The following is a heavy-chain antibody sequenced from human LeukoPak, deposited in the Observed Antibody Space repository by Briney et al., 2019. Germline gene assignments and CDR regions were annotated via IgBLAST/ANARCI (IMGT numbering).Heavy chain of an antibody. D-gene: IGHD3-3*01. V-gene: IGHV4-61*02. CDR1: GGSISSGSYY. Sequence: SQTLSLTCSVSGGSISSGSYYWSWIRQPAGKGLEWIGRIYASGSTSYNPSLKSRVTISVDTSKNQFSLKLSSVTAANTAVYYCARGFWSGYDLAAFDIWAKGQWSPSLQ. J-gene: IGHJ3*02. CDR2: IYASGST. CDR3: ARGFWSGYDLAAFDI.